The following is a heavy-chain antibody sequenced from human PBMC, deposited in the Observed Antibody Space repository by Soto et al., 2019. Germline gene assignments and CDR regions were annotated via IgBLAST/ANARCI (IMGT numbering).Heavy chain of an antibody. CDR1: GFSLSTSGVS. CDR2: IYWDDDK. J-gene: IGHJ3*02. Sequence: QITLKESGPTLVKPTQTLTLTCTLSGFSLSTSGVSVGWIRQPPVKALEWLALIYWDDDKRYNPSLMDRLTITNDTSKNQVVLIMTNMDPVDTATYYCAHRVVGEDAFDIWGQGTLVTVSS. V-gene: IGHV2-5*02. CDR3: AHRVVGEDAFDI.